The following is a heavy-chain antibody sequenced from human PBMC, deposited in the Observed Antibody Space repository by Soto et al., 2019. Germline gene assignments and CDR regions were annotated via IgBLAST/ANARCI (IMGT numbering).Heavy chain of an antibody. CDR3: AKGFVVTLDY. V-gene: IGHV3-23*01. Sequence: EVQLLESGGGLVQPGGSLRLSCAASGFTFSSYAMSWVRQAPGKGLEWVSGITDSGVDTYYADSVKGRFTISRDNSKNTLYLQMNSLRAEDTAVYYCAKGFVVTLDYRGQGTLVTVSS. CDR2: ITDSGVDT. D-gene: IGHD2-21*01. J-gene: IGHJ4*02. CDR1: GFTFSSYA.